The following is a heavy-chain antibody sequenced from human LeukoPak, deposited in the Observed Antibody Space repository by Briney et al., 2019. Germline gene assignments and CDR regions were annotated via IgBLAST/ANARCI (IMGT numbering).Heavy chain of an antibody. D-gene: IGHD2-21*02. V-gene: IGHV4-38-2*02. CDR1: GYSISSGYY. J-gene: IGHJ4*02. CDR2: IYHSGST. CDR3: ARGKVTTETH. Sequence: SETLSLTCTVSGYSISSGYYWGWIRQPPGKGLEWIGSIYHSGSTNYNPSLKSRVTISVDTSKNQFSLKLSSVTAADTAVYYCARGKVTTETHWGQGTLVTVSS.